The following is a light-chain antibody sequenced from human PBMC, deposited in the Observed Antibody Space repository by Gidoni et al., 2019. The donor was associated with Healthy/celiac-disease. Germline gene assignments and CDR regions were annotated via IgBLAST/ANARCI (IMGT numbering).Light chain of an antibody. J-gene: IGKJ1*01. CDR3: QQYVT. V-gene: IGKV3-20*01. CDR1: QSVSSSY. CDR2: GAS. Sequence: EIVLTQSPGTLSLSPGERATLSCRASQSVSSSYLAWYQQKPGQAPRLLIYGASSRATGIPDRFSGSGSGTDFTLTISRLEPEDFAVYYCQQYVTFGQXTKVEIK.